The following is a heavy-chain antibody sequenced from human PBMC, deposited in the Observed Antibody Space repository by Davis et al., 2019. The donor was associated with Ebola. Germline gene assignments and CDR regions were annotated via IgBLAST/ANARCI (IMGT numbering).Heavy chain of an antibody. Sequence: GESLKISCAASGFTFSSYWMNWVRQAPGKGLEWVAVISYDGSNKYYADSVKGRFTISRDNSKNTLYLQMNSLRAEDTAVYYCAAGLSTNTGGWGQGTLVTVSS. CDR1: GFTFSSYW. V-gene: IGHV3-30*03. CDR3: AAGLSTNTGG. CDR2: ISYDGSNK. J-gene: IGHJ4*02. D-gene: IGHD2-2*01.